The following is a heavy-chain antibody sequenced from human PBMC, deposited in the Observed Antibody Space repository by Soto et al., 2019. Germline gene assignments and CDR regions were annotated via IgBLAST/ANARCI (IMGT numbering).Heavy chain of an antibody. CDR1: GFTFSSYG. CDR3: ARADQYYYGSGSYYLPTLSDY. V-gene: IGHV3-33*01. D-gene: IGHD3-10*01. J-gene: IGHJ4*02. CDR2: IWYDGSNK. Sequence: PGGSLRLSCAASGFTFSSYGVHWVRQAPGKGLEWVAVIWYDGSNKYYADSVKGRFTISRDNSKNTLYLQMNSLRAEDTAVYYCARADQYYYGSGSYYLPTLSDYWGQGTLVTVSS.